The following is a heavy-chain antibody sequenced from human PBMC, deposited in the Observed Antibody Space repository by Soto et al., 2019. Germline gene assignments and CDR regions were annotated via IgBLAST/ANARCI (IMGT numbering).Heavy chain of an antibody. CDR3: AVTVVPAASSYYGMDV. V-gene: IGHV1-2*04. CDR2: INPNSGGT. D-gene: IGHD2-2*01. J-gene: IGHJ6*02. Sequence: ALVKVSCKASGYTFTGYYMHWVRQAPGQGLEWMGWINPNSGGTNYAQKFQGWVTMTRDTSISTAYMELSRLRSDDTAVYYCAVTVVPAASSYYGMDVWGQGTTVTVSS. CDR1: GYTFTGYY.